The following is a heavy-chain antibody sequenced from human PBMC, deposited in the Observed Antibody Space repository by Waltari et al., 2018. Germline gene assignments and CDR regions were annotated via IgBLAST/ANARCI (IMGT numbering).Heavy chain of an antibody. D-gene: IGHD1-26*01. CDR2: ISYDGSNK. J-gene: IGHJ4*02. CDR1: GFTFSSYA. CDR3: ARESRVGASDFDY. V-gene: IGHV3-30-3*01. Sequence: QVQLVESGGGVVQPGRSLSLSCAASGFTFSSYAMHWVRQAPGKGLEWVAVISYDGSNKYYADSVKGRFTISRDNSKNTLYLQMNSLRAEDTAVYYCARESRVGASDFDYWGQGTLVTVSS.